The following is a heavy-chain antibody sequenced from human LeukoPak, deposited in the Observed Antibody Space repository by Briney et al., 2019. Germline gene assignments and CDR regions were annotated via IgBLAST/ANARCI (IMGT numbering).Heavy chain of an antibody. V-gene: IGHV3-23*01. J-gene: IGHJ5*02. CDR1: GFTFSSYA. Sequence: GGSLRLSCAASGFTFSSYAMSWVRQAPGKGLEWVSAISGSGGSTYYADSVKGRFTISRDNSKNTLYLQMNSLRAEDTAVYYCATKWRGGYCSGGSCIDPWGQGTLVTVSS. CDR3: ATKWRGGYCSGGSCIDP. CDR2: ISGSGGST. D-gene: IGHD2-15*01.